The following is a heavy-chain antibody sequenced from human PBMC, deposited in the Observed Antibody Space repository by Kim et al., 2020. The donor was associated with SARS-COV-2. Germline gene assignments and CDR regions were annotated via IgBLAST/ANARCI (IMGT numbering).Heavy chain of an antibody. CDR1: GFTFINAW. V-gene: IGHV3-15*01. D-gene: IGHD3-16*01. Sequence: GGSLRLSCAASGFTFINAWMHWLRQAPGKRLEWVGRVRPRSEGAKTEYNTFVKGRFSVSRDDSKSTLSLQMDGLSTEDTAVYYCATGLIDGGFFWGQGTLVSVSS. J-gene: IGHJ4*02. CDR3: ATGLIDGGFF. CDR2: VRPRSEGAKT.